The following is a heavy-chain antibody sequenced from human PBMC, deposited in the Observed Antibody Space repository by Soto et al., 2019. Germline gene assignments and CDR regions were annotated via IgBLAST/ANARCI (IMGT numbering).Heavy chain of an antibody. D-gene: IGHD3-10*01. J-gene: IGHJ6*02. CDR2: ISYDGSNK. CDR1: GFTFSSYG. V-gene: IGHV3-30*18. Sequence: QVQLVESGGGVVQPGRSLRLSCAASGFTFSSYGMHWVRQAPGKGLEWVAVISYDGSNKYYADSVKGRFTISRDNSKNTLYLKMNSLRAEDTAVYYCAKDKHYYGSGMLPTPRDYYYYGMDVWGQGTTVTVSS. CDR3: AKDKHYYGSGMLPTPRDYYYYGMDV.